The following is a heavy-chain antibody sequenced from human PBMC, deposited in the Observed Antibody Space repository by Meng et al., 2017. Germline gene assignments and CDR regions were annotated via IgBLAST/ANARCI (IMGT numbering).Heavy chain of an antibody. J-gene: IGHJ4*02. Sequence: GESLKISCAASGFTFSSYWMSWVRQAPGKGLEWVANIKQDGSEKYYADSVKGRFTISRDNAKNSLYLQMNSLRAEDTAVYYCAGDHSPLCCSGGSCYCGNFDYWGQGTLVTVSS. CDR1: GFTFSSYW. D-gene: IGHD2-15*01. V-gene: IGHV3-7*01. CDR3: AGDHSPLCCSGGSCYCGNFDY. CDR2: IKQDGSEK.